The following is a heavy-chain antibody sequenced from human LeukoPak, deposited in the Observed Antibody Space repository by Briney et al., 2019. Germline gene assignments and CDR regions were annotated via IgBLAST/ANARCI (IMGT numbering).Heavy chain of an antibody. J-gene: IGHJ4*02. CDR2: ISWNSGSI. D-gene: IGHD5-24*01. V-gene: IGHV3-9*01. CDR3: AKDRRDGYNKGSDFDY. Sequence: PGGSLRLSCAATGFTFDGYAMHWVRQAPGKGLEWVSGISWNSGSIGYADSVKGRFTISRDNAKNSLYLQMNSLRAEDTALYYCAKDRRDGYNKGSDFDYWGQGTLVTVSS. CDR1: GFTFDGYA.